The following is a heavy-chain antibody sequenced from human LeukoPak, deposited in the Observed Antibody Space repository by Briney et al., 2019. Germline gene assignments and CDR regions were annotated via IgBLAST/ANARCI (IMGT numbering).Heavy chain of an antibody. CDR3: ARDIMSVAGGH. D-gene: IGHD6-19*01. Sequence: ASVKVSCKASGYTFTNYGISWVRQAPEQGLEWMGWSSPYNGNTNYAQKLRGRVTMTTDTSTSTAYMELRSLRSDDTAVYYCARDIMSVAGGHWGQGTLVTVSS. CDR1: GYTFTNYG. V-gene: IGHV1-18*01. J-gene: IGHJ4*02. CDR2: SSPYNGNT.